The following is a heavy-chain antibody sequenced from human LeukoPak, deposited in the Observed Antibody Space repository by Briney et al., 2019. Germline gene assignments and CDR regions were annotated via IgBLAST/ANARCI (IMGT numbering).Heavy chain of an antibody. J-gene: IGHJ4*02. CDR3: AREGGSSWYGGIDY. CDR2: ISAYNGNT. CDR1: GYTFTSYG. D-gene: IGHD6-13*01. V-gene: IGHV1-18*01. Sequence: ASVKVSCKASGYTFTSYGISWVRQAPGQGLEWMGWISAYNGNTNYAQKLQGRVTMTTDTSTSTVYMELRSLRADDTAVYYCAREGGSSWYGGIDYWGQGTLVTVSS.